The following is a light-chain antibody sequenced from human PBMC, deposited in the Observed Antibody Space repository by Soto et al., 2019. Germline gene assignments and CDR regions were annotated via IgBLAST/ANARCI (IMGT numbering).Light chain of an antibody. CDR3: ASYTTSSTYG. Sequence: QSALTQPASVSGSPGQSIAISCTGTSSDVGGYSYVSWYQQQPGKAPKLVISDVSNRPSGVSDRFSGSKSGKTASLTFSGLQTEDEADYYRASYTTSSTYGFGTGTKVTVL. CDR1: SSDVGGYSY. CDR2: DVS. V-gene: IGLV2-14*01. J-gene: IGLJ1*01.